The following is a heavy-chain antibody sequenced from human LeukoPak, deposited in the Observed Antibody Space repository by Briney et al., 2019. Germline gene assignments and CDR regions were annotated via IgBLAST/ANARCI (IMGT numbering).Heavy chain of an antibody. D-gene: IGHD3-10*01. CDR2: IRSSRSYI. CDR3: ARDGGSGSYSYYYYYGMDV. CDR1: GFTFSSYS. J-gene: IGHJ6*04. V-gene: IGHV3-21*01. Sequence: PGGSLRLSCAASGFTFSSYSMNWVRQAPGKGLEWVSSIRSSRSYIYYADSVKGRFTISRDNAKNSLYLQMNSLRAEDTAVYYCARDGGSGSYSYYYYYGMDVWGKGTTVTVSS.